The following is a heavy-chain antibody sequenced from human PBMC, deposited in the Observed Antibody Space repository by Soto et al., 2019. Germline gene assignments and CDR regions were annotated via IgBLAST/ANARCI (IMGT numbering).Heavy chain of an antibody. CDR3: EADPSSRSSWYEAP. V-gene: IGHV1-58*01. CDR1: GFTFTSSA. Sequence: QMQLVQSGPEVKKPGTSVKVSCKASGFTFTSSAVQWVRQARGQRLEWIGWIVVGSGNTNYAQKFQERVTITRDLSTSTAYMELRSLRSEDTVVYYCEADPSSRSSWYEAPWGQGTLVTVSS. CDR2: IVVGSGNT. D-gene: IGHD6-13*01. J-gene: IGHJ5*02.